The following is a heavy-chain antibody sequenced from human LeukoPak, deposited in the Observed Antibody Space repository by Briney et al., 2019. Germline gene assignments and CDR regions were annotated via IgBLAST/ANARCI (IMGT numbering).Heavy chain of an antibody. D-gene: IGHD2-2*01. V-gene: IGHV3-30*04. CDR2: ISYDGSNK. J-gene: IGHJ5*02. CDR1: GFTFSSYA. CDR3: ARDSGAAYCSSTSCLSARFDP. Sequence: GGSLRLSCAASGFTFSSYAMHWVRQAPGKGLERVAVISYDGSNKYYADSVKGRFTISRDNSKNTLYLQMNSLRAEDTAVYYCARDSGAAYCSSTSCLSARFDPWGQGTLVTVSS.